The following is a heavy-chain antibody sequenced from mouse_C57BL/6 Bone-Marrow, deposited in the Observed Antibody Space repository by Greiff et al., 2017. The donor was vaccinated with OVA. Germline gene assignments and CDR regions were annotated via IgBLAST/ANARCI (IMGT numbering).Heavy chain of an antibody. V-gene: IGHV7-3*01. CDR2: IRNKANGYTT. J-gene: IGHJ2*01. Sequence: EVKLVESGGGLVQPGGSLSLSCAASGFTFTDYYMSWVRQPPGKALEWLGFIRNKANGYTTEYSASVKGRCTISRDNSQSILYLQMNALRAEDSATYYCARYHWSYFDYWGQGTTLTVSS. D-gene: IGHD4-1*01. CDR1: GFTFTDYY. CDR3: ARYHWSYFDY.